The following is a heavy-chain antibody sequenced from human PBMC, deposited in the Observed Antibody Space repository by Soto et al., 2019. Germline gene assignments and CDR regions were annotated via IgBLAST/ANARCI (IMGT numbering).Heavy chain of an antibody. CDR2: VYHTGRT. J-gene: IGHJ4*02. V-gene: IGHV4-61*01. CDR3: ARDFAYFDS. CDR1: GGSFKSGSYS. Sequence: PSETLSLTCTVSGGSFKSGSYSWSWIRQPPGKGLEWIGYVYHTGRTSYIPSLKSRASISMDTSKNQFSLNLDSVTAADTAVYFCARDFAYFDSWGQGTLVTVSS. D-gene: IGHD3-3*01.